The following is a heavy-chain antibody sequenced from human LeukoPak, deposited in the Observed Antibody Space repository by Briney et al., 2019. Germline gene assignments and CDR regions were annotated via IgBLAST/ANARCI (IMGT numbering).Heavy chain of an antibody. V-gene: IGHV3-53*01. CDR2: IYSGGTT. Sequence: GGSLRLSCAASGFTVSSNYMSWVRQAPGKGLEWVSVIYSGGTTYYADSVKGRFTISRDNSKNTLYLQMNSLRAEDTAVYYCARGPYYYGSGSYYNEARIDYWGQGTLVTVSS. J-gene: IGHJ4*02. CDR1: GFTVSSNY. D-gene: IGHD3-10*01. CDR3: ARGPYYYGSGSYYNEARIDY.